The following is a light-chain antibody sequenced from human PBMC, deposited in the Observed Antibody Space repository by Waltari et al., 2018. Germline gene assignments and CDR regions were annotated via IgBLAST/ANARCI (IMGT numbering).Light chain of an antibody. CDR3: NSYTTSSTVV. CDR2: DVS. J-gene: IGLJ2*01. V-gene: IGLV2-14*03. CDR1: SIDIGTYNY. Sequence: QSALTQPASVSGSPGQSITISCTGTSIDIGTYNYVSWYQQHPGKAPKLVIFDVSNRPSGVSDRFAGSKSGDTASLTISGLQAEDEADYYCNSYTTSSTVVVGGGTTLTVL.